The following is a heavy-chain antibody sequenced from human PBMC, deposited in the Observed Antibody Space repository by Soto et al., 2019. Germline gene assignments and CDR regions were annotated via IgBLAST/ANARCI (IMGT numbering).Heavy chain of an antibody. CDR3: AREGDYYDSSGYLATFDY. D-gene: IGHD3-22*01. J-gene: IGHJ4*02. CDR2: IIPIFGTA. CDR1: GGTFSSYA. Sequence: QVQLVQSGAEVKKPGSSVKVSCKASGGTFSSYAISWVRQAPGQGLEWMGGIIPIFGTANYAQKFQGRVTITGDESTSIVYMELSSLRSEDTAVYYCAREGDYYDSSGYLATFDYWGQGTLVTVSS. V-gene: IGHV1-69*01.